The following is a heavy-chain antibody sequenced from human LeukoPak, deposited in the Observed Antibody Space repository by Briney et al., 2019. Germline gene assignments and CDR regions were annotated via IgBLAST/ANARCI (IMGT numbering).Heavy chain of an antibody. J-gene: IGHJ4*02. V-gene: IGHV1-18*01. CDR1: GYTFTSYG. CDR3: ARDRWSGAAAGTGDY. CDR2: ISAYNGNT. Sequence: ASAKVSCKASGYTFTSYGISWVRQAPGQGLEWMGWISAYNGNTNYAQKLQGRVTMTTDTSTSTAYMELRSLRSDDTAVYYCARDRWSGAAAGTGDYWGQGTMVTVSS. D-gene: IGHD6-13*01.